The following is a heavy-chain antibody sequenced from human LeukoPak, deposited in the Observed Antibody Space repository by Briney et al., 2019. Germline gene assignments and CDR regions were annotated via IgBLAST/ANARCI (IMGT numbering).Heavy chain of an antibody. CDR1: GGTFSSYA. Sequence: SVKVSCKASGGTFSSYAISWVRQAPGQGLEWMGGIIPIFGTANYAQKFQGRVTITADESTSTAYMELSSLRSEDTAVYYCARTGITMIVPEYYSDYWGQGTLVTVSS. CDR3: ARTGITMIVPEYYSDY. CDR2: IIPIFGTA. D-gene: IGHD3-22*01. J-gene: IGHJ4*02. V-gene: IGHV1-69*13.